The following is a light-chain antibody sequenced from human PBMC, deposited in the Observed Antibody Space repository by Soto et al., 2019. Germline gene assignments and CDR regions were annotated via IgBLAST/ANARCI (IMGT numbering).Light chain of an antibody. CDR1: QSVSSSY. CDR3: QQYGRA. J-gene: IGKJ3*01. Sequence: EIVLTQSPGTLSLSPGERATLSCRASQSVSSSYLAWYQQKPGQAPRLLIYGASSRATGIPDRFSGSGSGTDFTITISRLEPEDLSVYYCQQYGRAFGPGTKVDIK. V-gene: IGKV3-20*01. CDR2: GAS.